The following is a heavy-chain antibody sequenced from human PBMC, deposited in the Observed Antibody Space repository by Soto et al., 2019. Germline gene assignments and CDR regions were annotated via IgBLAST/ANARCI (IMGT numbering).Heavy chain of an antibody. J-gene: IGHJ5*02. D-gene: IGHD2-2*01. CDR1: GFTLANAW. V-gene: IGHV3-15*01. Sequence: SLRLSCAASGFTLANAWMSWVRQAPGKGLEWVGRIKSSTNGAATDYAAPVKGRFTISRDDSRNTLYLQMNTLKTEDTAIYYCSTERNCGSTSFYLGWFDPWGQGTLVTVSS. CDR2: IKSSTNGAAT. CDR3: STERNCGSTSFYLGWFDP.